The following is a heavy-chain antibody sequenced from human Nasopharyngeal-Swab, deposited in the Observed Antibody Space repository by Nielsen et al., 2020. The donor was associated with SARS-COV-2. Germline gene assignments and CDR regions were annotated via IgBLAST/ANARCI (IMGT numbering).Heavy chain of an antibody. Sequence: WIRQPPGKGLEWVGFIRSKAYGGTTEYAASVKGRFTISRDDSKSIAYLQMNSLKTEDTAVYYCTRSQREGITIFGVVYWFDPWGQGTLVTVPQ. D-gene: IGHD3-3*01. J-gene: IGHJ5*02. CDR2: IRSKAYGGTT. V-gene: IGHV3-49*02. CDR3: TRSQREGITIFGVVYWFDP.